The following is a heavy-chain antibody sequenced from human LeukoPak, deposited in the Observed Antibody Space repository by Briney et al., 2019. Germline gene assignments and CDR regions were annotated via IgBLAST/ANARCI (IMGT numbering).Heavy chain of an antibody. CDR3: AKGGITISPYYFDY. Sequence: GGSLRLSCAASGFTFSSYGMHWVRQAPGKGLEWVAFIRYDGSNKYYADSVKGRFTISRDNSKNTLYLQMNSLRAEDTAVYYCAKGGITISPYYFDYWGQGTLVTVSS. D-gene: IGHD3-9*01. CDR2: IRYDGSNK. CDR1: GFTFSSYG. V-gene: IGHV3-30*02. J-gene: IGHJ4*02.